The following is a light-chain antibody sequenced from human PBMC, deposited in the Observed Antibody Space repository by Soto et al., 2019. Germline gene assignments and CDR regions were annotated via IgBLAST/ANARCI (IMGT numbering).Light chain of an antibody. CDR3: QQYNNYPWT. J-gene: IGKJ1*01. V-gene: IGKV1-5*01. CDR1: QSISSR. CDR2: DAS. Sequence: GDRVTITGGASQSISSRLAWYQQKPGKAPKLLIYDASSLESELPSRFSGSEPGTEFTLTISSLQPDDFATYYCQQYNNYPWTFGQGTKVEIK.